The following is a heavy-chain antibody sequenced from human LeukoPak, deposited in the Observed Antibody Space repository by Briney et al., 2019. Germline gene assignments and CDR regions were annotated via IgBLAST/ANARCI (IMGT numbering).Heavy chain of an antibody. CDR1: GFTFSGYW. D-gene: IGHD4-17*01. J-gene: IGHJ3*02. Sequence: GGSLRLSCAASGFTFSGYWMYWVRQAPGKGLVWVSGVKSDATSTYYADSVKGRFTISRDSAKNTLYLQMSSLRAEDTAVYYCARDTGRAFDIWGRGTMVTVSS. CDR3: ARDTGRAFDI. CDR2: VKSDATST. V-gene: IGHV3-74*01.